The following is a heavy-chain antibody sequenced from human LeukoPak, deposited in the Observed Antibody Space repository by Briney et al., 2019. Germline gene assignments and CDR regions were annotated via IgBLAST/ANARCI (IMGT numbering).Heavy chain of an antibody. CDR2: IYSGGST. V-gene: IGHV3-66*01. D-gene: IGHD5-24*01. CDR1: GFTVSSNY. CDR3: ARDLAGYNSFDY. J-gene: IGHJ4*02. Sequence: GGSLRLSCAASGFTVSSNYMSWVRQAPGKGLEWVSSIYSGGSTYYTDSVKGRFTISRDNSKNALYLQMNSLRAEDTAVYYCARDLAGYNSFDYWGQGTLVTVSS.